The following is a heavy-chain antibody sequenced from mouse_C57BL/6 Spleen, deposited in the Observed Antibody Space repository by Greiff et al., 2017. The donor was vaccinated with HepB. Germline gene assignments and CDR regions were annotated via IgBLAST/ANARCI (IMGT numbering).Heavy chain of an antibody. Sequence: VQLQQPGAELVKPGASVKLSCKASGYTFTSYWMHWVKQRPGQGLEWIGMIHPNSGSTNYNEKFKSKATLTVDKSSSTAYMQLSSLTSEDSAVYYCARSTPVVANYFDYWGQGTTLTVSS. CDR3: ARSTPVVANYFDY. CDR2: IHPNSGST. J-gene: IGHJ2*01. CDR1: GYTFTSYW. V-gene: IGHV1-64*01. D-gene: IGHD1-1*01.